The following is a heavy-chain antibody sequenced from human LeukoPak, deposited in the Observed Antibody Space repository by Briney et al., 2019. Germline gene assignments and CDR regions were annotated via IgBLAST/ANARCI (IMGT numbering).Heavy chain of an antibody. Sequence: PGGSLRLSCAASGFTFSSYSMNWVRQTPGKGLEWIGSIYYGGITYYTPSLKSRLTISVDTFRNQFSLKLSSVSAADTAVYYCARYSGMGYSPGTYSNSWGQGTRVTVSS. J-gene: IGHJ4*02. D-gene: IGHD5-12*01. CDR3: ARYSGMGYSPGTYSNS. CDR1: GFTFSSYSMN. V-gene: IGHV4-59*04. CDR2: IYYGGIT.